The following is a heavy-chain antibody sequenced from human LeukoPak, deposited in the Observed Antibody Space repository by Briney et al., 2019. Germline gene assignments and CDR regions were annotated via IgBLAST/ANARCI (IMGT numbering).Heavy chain of an antibody. Sequence: ASVKVSCKASGYTFTGYYMHWVRQAPGQGLEWMGWINPNSGGTNYAQKFQGRVTMTRDTSISTAYMELSRLRSDDTAVYCCAREARGYCSSTSCYRPHNWFDPWGQGTLVTVSS. J-gene: IGHJ5*02. D-gene: IGHD2-2*02. V-gene: IGHV1-2*02. CDR1: GYTFTGYY. CDR2: INPNSGGT. CDR3: AREARGYCSSTSCYRPHNWFDP.